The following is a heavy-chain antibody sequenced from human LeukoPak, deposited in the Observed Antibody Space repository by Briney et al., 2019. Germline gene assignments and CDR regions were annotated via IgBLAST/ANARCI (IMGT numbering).Heavy chain of an antibody. V-gene: IGHV3-66*01. CDR3: AREVYGSGSYYTWVDY. J-gene: IGHJ4*02. CDR1: GFTVSSNY. Sequence: GGSLRLSCAASGFTVSSNYMSWVRQAPGKGLEWVSVIYSGGSTYYADSAKGRFTISRDNSKNTLYLQMNSLRAEDTAVYYCAREVYGSGSYYTWVDYWGQGTLVTVSS. CDR2: IYSGGST. D-gene: IGHD3-10*01.